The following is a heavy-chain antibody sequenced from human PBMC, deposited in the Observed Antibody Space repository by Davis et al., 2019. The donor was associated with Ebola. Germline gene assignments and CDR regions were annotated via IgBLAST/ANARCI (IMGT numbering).Heavy chain of an antibody. D-gene: IGHD2-8*01. Sequence: MPSETLSLTCAVKSGSFSGYFWNWIRQAPGKGLEWTGEIDHSGGTTYNPSLRSRVTISLDTSKNQFSLKMRSVTAADTSVYFCARSSVDLSARFDYWGQGNLVTVSS. CDR1: SGSFSGYF. CDR2: IDHSGGT. J-gene: IGHJ4*02. CDR3: ARSSVDLSARFDY. V-gene: IGHV4-34*01.